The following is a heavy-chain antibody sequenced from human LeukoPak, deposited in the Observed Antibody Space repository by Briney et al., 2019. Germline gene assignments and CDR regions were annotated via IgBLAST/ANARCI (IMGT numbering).Heavy chain of an antibody. D-gene: IGHD6-6*01. CDR1: GFIFSSYW. J-gene: IGHJ4*02. V-gene: IGHV3-7*01. Sequence: PGGSLRLSCAASGFIFSSYWMSWVRQAPGKGLEWVANIKLDGSETNYVDSVKGRFTISRDNAKNSLYLQMNSLRAEYTAVYDCSRKSRLDYWGQGALVTISS. CDR2: IKLDGSET. CDR3: SRKSRLDY.